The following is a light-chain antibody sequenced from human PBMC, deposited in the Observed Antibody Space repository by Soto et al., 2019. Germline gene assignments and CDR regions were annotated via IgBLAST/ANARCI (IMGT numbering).Light chain of an antibody. CDR2: DAS. J-gene: IGKJ1*01. V-gene: IGKV3-20*01. CDR1: QSVSSNY. CDR3: QKYETSPRA. Sequence: EIVLTQSPGTLSLSPGERATLSCRASQSVSSNYLAWYQQRPGQAPRLLIYDASIRATAIPDRFSGSGSGTDFTLTISRLEPEDFAVYYCQKYETSPRAFGQGTKVEIK.